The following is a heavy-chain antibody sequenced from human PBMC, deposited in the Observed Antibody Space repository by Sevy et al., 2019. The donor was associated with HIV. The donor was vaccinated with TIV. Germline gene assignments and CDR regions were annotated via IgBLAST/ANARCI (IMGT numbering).Heavy chain of an antibody. CDR1: GFTFSSYA. J-gene: IGHJ4*02. Sequence: GGSLRLSCAASGFTFSSYAMSWVRQAPGKGLEWVSAISGSGGSTYYADSVKGRSTISRDNSKNTLYLQMNSLRAEDTAVYYCAKAGLQGVWLPFDYWGQGTLVTVSS. D-gene: IGHD3-22*01. CDR3: AKAGLQGVWLPFDY. V-gene: IGHV3-23*01. CDR2: ISGSGGST.